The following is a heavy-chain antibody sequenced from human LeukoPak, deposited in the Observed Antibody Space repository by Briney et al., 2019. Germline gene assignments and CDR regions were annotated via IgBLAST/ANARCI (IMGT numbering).Heavy chain of an antibody. D-gene: IGHD1-1*01. Sequence: SETLSLTCTVSGDSINNHYWSWIRQSPGKGLEWIGFIYTRGSTNCNPSLNSRVTMSGDTSKNQVSLTLNSVTAADTAVYYCARHWIETTKTYSYWFDPWGQGTLVTVSS. CDR2: IYTRGST. CDR1: GDSINNHY. V-gene: IGHV4-4*09. CDR3: ARHWIETTKTYSYWFDP. J-gene: IGHJ5*02.